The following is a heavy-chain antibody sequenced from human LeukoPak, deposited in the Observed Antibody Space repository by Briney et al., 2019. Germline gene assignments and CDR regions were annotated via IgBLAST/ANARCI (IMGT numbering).Heavy chain of an antibody. CDR2: IWADGSHK. D-gene: IGHD5-12*01. CDR1: GFTVSSNF. J-gene: IGHJ4*02. Sequence: PGGSLRLSCAVSGFTVSSNFMSWVRQAPGKGLEWVAYIWADGSHKYYGDSVQDRVTISRDKSKNTVDLQMNSLRAEDTAVYYCARDGQRGYDFDFWGQGTLVTVSS. CDR3: ARDGQRGYDFDF. V-gene: IGHV3-33*08.